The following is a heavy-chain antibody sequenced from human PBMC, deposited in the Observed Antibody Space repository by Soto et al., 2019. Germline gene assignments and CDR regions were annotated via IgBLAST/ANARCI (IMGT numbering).Heavy chain of an antibody. D-gene: IGHD6-13*01. CDR3: AHSPWGAAPGY. J-gene: IGHJ4*02. CDR2: IYWNDDK. CDR1: GFSVSARGVG. V-gene: IGHV2-5*01. Sequence: QITLKASGPTLVKPTQTLTLTCTVSGFSVSARGVGVGWIRQPPEKALEWLGIIYWNDDKRYTPSLKSRLTLIKDTSKNQVVLTLANMDPVDTGTYYCAHSPWGAAPGYLGQGTPVTVSS.